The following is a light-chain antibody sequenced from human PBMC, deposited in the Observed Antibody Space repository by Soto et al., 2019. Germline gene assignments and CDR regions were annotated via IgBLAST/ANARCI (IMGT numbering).Light chain of an antibody. Sequence: QSVLTQPASVSGSPGQSITISCTGTSSDVGGYNYVSWYQQHPGKAPKLIIYDVSNRPSGVYNRFSGSKSGNTASLTISGLQAEDEADYYCSLYTSSSLYVFGTGTKLTVL. CDR1: SSDVGGYNY. CDR3: SLYTSSSLYV. J-gene: IGLJ1*01. CDR2: DVS. V-gene: IGLV2-14*01.